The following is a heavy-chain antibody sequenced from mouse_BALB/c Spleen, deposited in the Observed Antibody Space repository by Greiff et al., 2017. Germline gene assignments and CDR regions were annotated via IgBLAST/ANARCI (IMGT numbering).Heavy chain of an antibody. CDR1: GFSLTSYG. V-gene: IGHV2-9*02. Sequence: VKLEESGPGLVAPSQSLSITCTVSGFSLTSYGVHWVRQPPGKGLEWLGVIWAGGSTNYNSALMSRLSISKDNSKSQVFLKMNSLQTDDTAMYYCARGGRSTMITFAYWGQGTLVTVSA. J-gene: IGHJ3*01. CDR2: IWAGGST. D-gene: IGHD2-4*01. CDR3: ARGGRSTMITFAY.